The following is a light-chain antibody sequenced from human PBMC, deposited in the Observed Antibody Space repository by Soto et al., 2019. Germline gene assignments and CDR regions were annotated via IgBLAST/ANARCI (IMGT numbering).Light chain of an antibody. CDR2: GAS. Sequence: VLTQSSPSLSLSYTERATLSCRASQRVSSSYLAWYQQKPGQAPRLLIYGASTRATDVPDRFSGSGSGADFTLSISILEPEDFAVDVCQHYGSAPPGTFGQGSKVDIK. CDR3: QHYGSAPPGT. CDR1: QRVSSSY. V-gene: IGKV3-20*01. J-gene: IGKJ1*01.